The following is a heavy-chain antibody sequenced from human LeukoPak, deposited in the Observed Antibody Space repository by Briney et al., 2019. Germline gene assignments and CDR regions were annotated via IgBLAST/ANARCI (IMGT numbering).Heavy chain of an antibody. J-gene: IGHJ4*02. D-gene: IGHD3-9*01. CDR2: IRSKAYGGTT. CDR1: GFTFGDYA. Sequence: PGGSLRLSCTASGFTFGDYAMSWFRQAPRKGLEWVGFIRSKAYGGTTEYAASVKGRFTISRDDSKSIAYLQMNSLKTEDTAVYYCTRVGLRYFDWSPLDYWGQGTLVTVSS. V-gene: IGHV3-49*03. CDR3: TRVGLRYFDWSPLDY.